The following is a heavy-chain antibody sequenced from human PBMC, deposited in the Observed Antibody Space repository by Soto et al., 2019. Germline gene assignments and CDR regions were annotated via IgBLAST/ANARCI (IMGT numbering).Heavy chain of an antibody. J-gene: IGHJ6*02. CDR2: ISNDGSIQ. Sequence: QVQLMESGGSVLQPGRSLRLSCAASGFTFSSYGMHWVRQAPGKGLEWVTIISNDGSIQYYGDSVKGRFTVSRDNSKNTLFLEMNSLTAEDTATYYCAKDRRDSSGTCSRCFGMDVWGQGTTVTV. V-gene: IGHV3-30*18. CDR3: AKDRRDSSGTCSRCFGMDV. D-gene: IGHD3-22*01. CDR1: GFTFSSYG.